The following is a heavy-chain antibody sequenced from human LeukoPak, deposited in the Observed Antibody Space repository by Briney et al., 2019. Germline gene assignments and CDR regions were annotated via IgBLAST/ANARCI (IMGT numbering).Heavy chain of an antibody. V-gene: IGHV3-30*18. D-gene: IGHD2/OR15-2a*01. J-gene: IGHJ4*02. CDR1: EFTFSSYG. CDR2: ISYDGSNK. Sequence: GRSLRLSCAASEFTFSSYGMHWVRQAPGKGLEWVAVISYDGSNKYYADSVKGRFTISRDNSKNTLYLQMNSLRAEDTAVYYCAKEDFNIPRYWGQGTLVTVTS. CDR3: AKEDFNIPRY.